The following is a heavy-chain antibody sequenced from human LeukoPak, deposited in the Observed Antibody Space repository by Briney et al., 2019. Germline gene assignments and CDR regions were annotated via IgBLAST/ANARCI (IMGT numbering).Heavy chain of an antibody. CDR2: IYSGGST. CDR1: GLTVSSNS. CDR3: ARRAGAYSHPYDY. J-gene: IGHJ4*02. V-gene: IGHV3-53*01. Sequence: GGSLRLSCAASGLTVSSNSMSWVRQAPGKGLEWVSFIYSGGSTYYADSVKGRFTISRDSSKKTLYLQMNSLRADDTAVYYCARRAGAYSHPYDYWGQGTLVTVSS. D-gene: IGHD4/OR15-4a*01.